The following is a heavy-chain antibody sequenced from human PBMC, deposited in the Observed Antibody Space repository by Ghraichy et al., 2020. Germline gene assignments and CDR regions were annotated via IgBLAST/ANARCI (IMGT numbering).Heavy chain of an antibody. J-gene: IGHJ4*02. CDR3: ARVRYDFWSGSEYYFDY. Sequence: GGSLRLSCVGSRFTFSDYYVTWIRQAPWKGLEWVTYISYDNTTYYADSVKGRFTIPRDNARNSLFLQMNSLRAEDTAVYFCARVRYDFWSGSEYYFDYWGQCTLVTVSS. CDR1: RFTFSDYY. V-gene: IGHV3-11*01. CDR2: ISYDNTT. D-gene: IGHD3-3*01.